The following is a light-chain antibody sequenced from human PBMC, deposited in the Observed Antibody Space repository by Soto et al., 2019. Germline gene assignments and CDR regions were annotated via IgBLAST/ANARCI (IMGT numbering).Light chain of an antibody. CDR2: GVT. CDR3: QQYEGWPRT. Sequence: EIVMTQSPDTLSVSPGDTATLSCRSSQNIHINLAWYQQKPGQAPTLLIYGVTARAPGVPARFSGSGYGTDFTLTIRSVQSGDFGVFDCQQYEGWPRTFGLGTKVEIQ. CDR1: QNIHIN. V-gene: IGKV3-15*01. J-gene: IGKJ2*01.